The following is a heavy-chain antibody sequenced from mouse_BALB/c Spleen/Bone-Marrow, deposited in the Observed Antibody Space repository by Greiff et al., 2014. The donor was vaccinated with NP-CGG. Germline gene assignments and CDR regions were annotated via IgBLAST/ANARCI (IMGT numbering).Heavy chain of an antibody. CDR2: INYSGST. CDR1: GYSITSDYA. V-gene: IGHV3-2*02. Sequence: EVQRVESGPGLVKPSQSLSLTCTVTGYSITSDYAWNWIRQFPGNKLEWMGNINYSGSTSYNPSLKSRISITRDTSKNQFFLQLNSVTTEDTATCYCARGRDYFDYWGQGTTLTVSS. J-gene: IGHJ2*01. CDR3: ARGRDYFDY.